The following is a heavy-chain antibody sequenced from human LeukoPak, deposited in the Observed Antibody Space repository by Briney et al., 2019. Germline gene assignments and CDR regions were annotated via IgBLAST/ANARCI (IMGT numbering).Heavy chain of an antibody. CDR1: GYTFTSYD. D-gene: IGHD2-2*01. J-gene: IGHJ4*02. CDR3: ARAPFRRTNQLQYYFDY. Sequence: ASVKVSCKASGYTFTSYDINWVRQATGQGLGWMGWRNPNSGNTGYAQKFQGRVTMTRNTSISTAYMELSSLRSEDTAVYYCARAPFRRTNQLQYYFDYWGQGTLVTVSS. CDR2: RNPNSGNT. V-gene: IGHV1-8*01.